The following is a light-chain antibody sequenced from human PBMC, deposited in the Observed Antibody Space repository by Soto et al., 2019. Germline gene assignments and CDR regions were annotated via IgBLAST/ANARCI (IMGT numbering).Light chain of an antibody. J-gene: IGLJ1*01. CDR1: SIDVGGYNY. CDR3: SSYAGSNKSV. V-gene: IGLV2-8*01. Sequence: QSALTQPPSASGSPGQSVTISCTGTSIDVGGYNYVSWYQQHPGKAPKLMIYEVSKRPSGVPDRFSGSKSGNTASLTVSGLQPEDEADYYCSSYAGSNKSVFGTGTKLTVL. CDR2: EVS.